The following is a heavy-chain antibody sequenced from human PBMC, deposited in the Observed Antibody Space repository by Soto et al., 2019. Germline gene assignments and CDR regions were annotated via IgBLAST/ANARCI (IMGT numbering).Heavy chain of an antibody. Sequence: GESLKISCKGSGYSFTNYWIGWVRQMPGKGLEWMGIICPGDSDTRYSPSFQGQVTISADKSISTAYLQWSSLKASDTAMYYCARTLSSGYSPNAFDIWGQGTMVTVSS. V-gene: IGHV5-51*01. D-gene: IGHD3-22*01. CDR2: ICPGDSDT. CDR1: GYSFTNYW. J-gene: IGHJ3*02. CDR3: ARTLSSGYSPNAFDI.